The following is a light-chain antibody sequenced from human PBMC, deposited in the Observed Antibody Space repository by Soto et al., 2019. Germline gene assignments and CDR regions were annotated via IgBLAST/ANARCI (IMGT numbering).Light chain of an antibody. CDR3: AAWDGSLNVVL. CDR2: STN. CDR1: SSNIGTNT. Sequence: QSALAQPPSASGTPGQRVTISCTGSSSNIGTNTVNWYQQLPGSAPQLLLYSTNQRPSGVPGRFSGSKSGTAASLAISGLQSDDEADYYCAAWDGSLNVVLFGGGTKLSVL. J-gene: IGLJ2*01. V-gene: IGLV1-44*01.